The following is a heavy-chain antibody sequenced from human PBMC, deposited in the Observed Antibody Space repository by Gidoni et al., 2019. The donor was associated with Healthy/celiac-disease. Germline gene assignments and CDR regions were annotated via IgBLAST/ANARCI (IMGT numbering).Heavy chain of an antibody. CDR3: ARIRGLGAFDI. Sequence: VQLVQSGAAVKKPGSSVKVSCKASGGTFSSYAISWVRQAPGQGLEWMGRLIPILGIANYAQKFQGRVTITADKSTSTAYMELSSLRSEDTAVYYCARIRGLGAFDIWGQGTMVTVSS. J-gene: IGHJ3*02. CDR2: LIPILGIA. CDR1: GGTFSSYA. V-gene: IGHV1-69*04. D-gene: IGHD3-3*02.